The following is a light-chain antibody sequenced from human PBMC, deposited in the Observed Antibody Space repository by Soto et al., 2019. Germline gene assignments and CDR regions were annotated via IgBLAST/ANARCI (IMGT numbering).Light chain of an antibody. J-gene: IGLJ1*01. Sequence: QSVLTQPPPASGTPGQTVAISCSGSSSNVGKNIVNWYQQVPGTAPKLLIYSTDQRPSGVPDRFSGSKSGTSASLAISGLQSEDEADYYCAAWDDGRNDLYVIGSGTKVTVL. CDR3: AAWDDGRNDLYV. CDR1: SSNVGKNI. V-gene: IGLV1-44*01. CDR2: STD.